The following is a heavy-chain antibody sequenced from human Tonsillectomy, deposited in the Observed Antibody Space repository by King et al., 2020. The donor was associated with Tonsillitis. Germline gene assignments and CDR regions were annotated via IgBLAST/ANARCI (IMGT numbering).Heavy chain of an antibody. CDR3: ARHPTFRGAFDI. CDR2: IYYSGST. CDR1: GGSISSYY. J-gene: IGHJ3*02. Sequence: QLQESGPGLVKPSETLSLTCTVSGGSISSYYWSWIRQPPGKGLEWIGYIYYSGSTNYNPSLKSRVTISVDTSKNQFSLKLGSVTAADTAVYYCARHPTFRGAFDIWGQGTMVTVSS. D-gene: IGHD3-16*01. V-gene: IGHV4-59*08.